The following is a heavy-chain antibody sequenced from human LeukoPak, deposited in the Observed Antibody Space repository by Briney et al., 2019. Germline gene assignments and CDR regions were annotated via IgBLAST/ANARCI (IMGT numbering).Heavy chain of an antibody. V-gene: IGHV4-61*05. CDR3: AVYSGYDLDY. CDR1: GGSIGSTTYY. D-gene: IGHD5-12*01. Sequence: SETLSLTCTVSGGSIGSTTYYWGWIRQPPGKGLEWIGYIHYSGGTNYNPSLKSRVTISVDTSKNQFSLKLSSVTAADTAVYYCAVYSGYDLDYWGQGTLVAVSS. CDR2: IHYSGGT. J-gene: IGHJ4*02.